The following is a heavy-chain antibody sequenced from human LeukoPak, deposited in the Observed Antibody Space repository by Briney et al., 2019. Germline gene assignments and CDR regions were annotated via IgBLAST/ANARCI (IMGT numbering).Heavy chain of an antibody. D-gene: IGHD1-26*01. V-gene: IGHV4-30-4*01. Sequence: PSETLSLTCTVSGGSISSGDYYWSWIRQPPGRGLEWIGYIYYSGSTYYNPSLKSRVTISVDTSKNQFSLKLSSVTAADTAVYYCARLPYGATVPTYFDYWGQGTLVTVSS. CDR1: GGSISSGDYY. CDR3: ARLPYGATVPTYFDY. J-gene: IGHJ4*02. CDR2: IYYSGST.